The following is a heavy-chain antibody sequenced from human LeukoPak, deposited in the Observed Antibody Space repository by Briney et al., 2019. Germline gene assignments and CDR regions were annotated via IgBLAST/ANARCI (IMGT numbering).Heavy chain of an antibody. CDR3: ARVPRGYSSLSLYYYYYMDV. CDR2: ISAYNGNT. CDR1: GYTFTSYG. Sequence: GASVKVSCKASGYTFTSYGISWVRQAPGQGLEWMGWISAYNGNTNYAQKLQGRVTMTTDTSTSTAYMELRSLRSDDTAVYYCARVPRGYSSLSLYYYYYMDVWGKGTTVTVSS. V-gene: IGHV1-18*01. J-gene: IGHJ6*03. D-gene: IGHD6-6*01.